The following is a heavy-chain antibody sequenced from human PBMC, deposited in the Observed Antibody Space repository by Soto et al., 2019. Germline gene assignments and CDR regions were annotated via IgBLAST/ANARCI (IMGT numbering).Heavy chain of an antibody. CDR2: IYQSGVT. CDR1: GDSYSISTYS. Sequence: SETLSLTCNMSGDSYSISTYSWSWIRQPPGKALQWIGFIYQSGVTSYNPSLASRDSISLDRSNNQCSLKLKSVTAADTAVYFCAGMPYTSGLRFDPWGPGTLVTVS. V-gene: IGHV4-30-2*01. D-gene: IGHD6-19*01. CDR3: AGMPYTSGLRFDP. J-gene: IGHJ5*02.